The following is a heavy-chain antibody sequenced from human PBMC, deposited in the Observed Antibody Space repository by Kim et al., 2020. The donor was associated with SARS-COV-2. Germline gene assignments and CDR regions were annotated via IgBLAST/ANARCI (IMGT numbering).Heavy chain of an antibody. CDR1: GGSISSYY. J-gene: IGHJ4*02. V-gene: IGHV4-59*01. CDR3: ARGRERYISSWYLDY. Sequence: SETLSLTCTVSGGSISSYYWSWIRQPPGKGLEWIGYIYYSGSTNYNPSLKSRVTISVDTSKNQFSLKLSSVTAADTAVYYCARGRERYISSWYLDYWGQGTLVTVSS. D-gene: IGHD6-13*01. CDR2: IYYSGST.